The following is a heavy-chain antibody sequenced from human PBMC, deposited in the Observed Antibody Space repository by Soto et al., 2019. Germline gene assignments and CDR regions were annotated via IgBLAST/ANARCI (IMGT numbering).Heavy chain of an antibody. Sequence: ASVKVSCKASGYTFTSYGISWVRQAPGQGLEWMGWISAYNGNTNYAQKLQGRVTMTTDTSTSTAYMELRSLRSGDTAVYYCARAGYSSGDLYYYYGMDVWGQGTTVTVSS. CDR3: ARAGYSSGDLYYYYGMDV. J-gene: IGHJ6*02. V-gene: IGHV1-18*01. CDR1: GYTFTSYG. CDR2: ISAYNGNT. D-gene: IGHD6-19*01.